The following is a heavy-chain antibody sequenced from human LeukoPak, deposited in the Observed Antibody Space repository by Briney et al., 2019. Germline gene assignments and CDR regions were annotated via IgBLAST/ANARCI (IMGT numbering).Heavy chain of an antibody. V-gene: IGHV3-23*01. J-gene: IGHJ4*02. CDR3: VKRWLQFFDY. CDR2: ISGSGGST. CDR1: GFTFSSYA. Sequence: PGGSLRLSCAASGFTFSSYAMSWVRQAPGKGREWVSAISGSGGSTYYADSVKGRFTISRDNSKNTLYLQMNSLRAEDTAVYYCVKRWLQFFDYWGQGTLVTVSS. D-gene: IGHD5-24*01.